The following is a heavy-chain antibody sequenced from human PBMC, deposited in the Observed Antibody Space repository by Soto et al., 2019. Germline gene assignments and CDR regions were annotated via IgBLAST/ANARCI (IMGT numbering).Heavy chain of an antibody. CDR1: GFTFSNYE. J-gene: IGHJ6*02. D-gene: IGHD5-18*01. CDR2: ISSSGTTI. Sequence: EVQLVESGGGLVQPGGSLRLSCAASGFTFSNYEMNWVRQAPGKGLEWISYISSSGTTIYYTDSVKGRFTISRDNAENSLYLHVSSLRAEDTAVYYCAKVDTAMILRFSFGNYGMDVWGPGTTVTVSS. V-gene: IGHV3-48*03. CDR3: AKVDTAMILRFSFGNYGMDV.